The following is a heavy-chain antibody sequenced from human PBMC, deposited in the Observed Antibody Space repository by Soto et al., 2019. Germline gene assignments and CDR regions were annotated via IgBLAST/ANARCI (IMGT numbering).Heavy chain of an antibody. V-gene: IGHV3-23*01. CDR3: AKDRVVVPGILAY. D-gene: IGHD6-19*01. CDR2: ISGSAGST. J-gene: IGHJ4*02. Sequence: PGGSLKLSCAASGFTFSSYAMSWVRQVPGKGLQWVSDISGSAGSTYHSDSVKGRFTISRDNSKNTLYLQMNSLRAEDTAVYYCAKDRVVVPGILAYWGQGILVTVSS. CDR1: GFTFSSYA.